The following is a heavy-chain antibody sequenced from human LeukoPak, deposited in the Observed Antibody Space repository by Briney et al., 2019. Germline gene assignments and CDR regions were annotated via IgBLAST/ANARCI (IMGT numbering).Heavy chain of an antibody. CDR1: GFTFSDYY. V-gene: IGHV3-11*06. Sequence: PGGSLRLSCVASGFTFSDYYMSWIRQTPEKGLEWLSYISSSSGYKNYADSLKGRFTISRDNAKNSVHLQMSSLSAEDTAVYYCARQGLYDSSDFWTFQHWGQGTLVTVSS. CDR2: ISSSSGYK. D-gene: IGHD3/OR15-3a*01. CDR3: ARQGLYDSSDFWTFQH. J-gene: IGHJ1*01.